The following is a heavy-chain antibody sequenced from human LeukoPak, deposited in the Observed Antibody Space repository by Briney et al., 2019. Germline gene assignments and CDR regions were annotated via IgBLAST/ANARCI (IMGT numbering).Heavy chain of an antibody. V-gene: IGHV3-30*02. CDR1: GFTFSSYG. J-gene: IGHJ4*02. D-gene: IGHD3-22*01. Sequence: PGGSLRLSCAASGFTFSSYGMHWVRQAPGKGLEWVAFIRHDGSNKYYADSVKGRFTISRDNSKNTLYLQMNSLRAEDTAVYYCAKDGGEYYDSSGYSFDYWGQGTLVTVSS. CDR3: AKDGGEYYDSSGYSFDY. CDR2: IRHDGSNK.